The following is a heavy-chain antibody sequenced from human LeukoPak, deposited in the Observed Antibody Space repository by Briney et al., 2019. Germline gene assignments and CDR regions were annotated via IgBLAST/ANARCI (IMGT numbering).Heavy chain of an antibody. Sequence: ASVKVSCKASGYTFTGYYMHWVRQAPGQGLELMGWINPNSGGTNYAQKFQGRVTMTRDTSISTAYMELSRLRSDDTAVYYCARDRGDYYDSSAPFDYWGQGTLVTVSS. D-gene: IGHD3-22*01. V-gene: IGHV1-2*02. CDR3: ARDRGDYYDSSAPFDY. CDR1: GYTFTGYY. CDR2: INPNSGGT. J-gene: IGHJ4*02.